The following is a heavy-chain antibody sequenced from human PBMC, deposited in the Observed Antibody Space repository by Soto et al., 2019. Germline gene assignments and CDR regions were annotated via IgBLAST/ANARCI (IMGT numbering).Heavy chain of an antibody. CDR3: ARLNGYCISTNCHGYYGMDV. J-gene: IGHJ6*02. V-gene: IGHV4-39*01. CDR2: IYSSENT. CDR1: GGPVSSDSSS. Sequence: LSLTCTVSGGPVSSDSSSWGWIRQFPGKGLEWIATIYSSENTYYNPSLLSRVTISVDTSKNEFSLRLSSMTAADTAVYYCARLNGYCISTNCHGYYGMDVWGQGTTVTVSS. D-gene: IGHD2-2*03.